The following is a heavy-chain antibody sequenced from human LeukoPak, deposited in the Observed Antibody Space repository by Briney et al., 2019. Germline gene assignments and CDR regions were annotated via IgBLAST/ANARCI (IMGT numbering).Heavy chain of an antibody. J-gene: IGHJ4*02. V-gene: IGHV3-74*01. Sequence: PGGSLRLSCVASGFTFSGYWMHWIRQVPGKGLVWVSQINPDGSFASYADSVKGRLTISGDNAKNTLYLQMNSLRAEDTAVYYCASQFASGSSYWGQGTLVTVSS. CDR1: GFTFSGYW. CDR3: ASQFASGSSY. D-gene: IGHD3-10*01. CDR2: INPDGSFA.